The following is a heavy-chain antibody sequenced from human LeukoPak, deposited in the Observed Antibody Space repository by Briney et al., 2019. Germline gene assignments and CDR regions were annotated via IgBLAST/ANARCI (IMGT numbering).Heavy chain of an antibody. CDR2: IYYSGST. D-gene: IGHD6-13*01. V-gene: IGHV4-59*01. CDR3: ARGWVAAANGYFDY. J-gene: IGHJ4*02. Sequence: PSETLSLTCTVSGGSISSYYWSWIRQPPGKGLEWIGYIYYSGSTNYNPSLKSRVTISVDTSKNQVSLKLSSVTAADTAVYYCARGWVAAANGYFDYWGQGTLVTVSS. CDR1: GGSISSYY.